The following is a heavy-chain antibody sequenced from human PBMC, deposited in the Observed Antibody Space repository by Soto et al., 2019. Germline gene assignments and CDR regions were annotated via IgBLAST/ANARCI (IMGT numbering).Heavy chain of an antibody. CDR3: ARDLPGSWDYFDY. J-gene: IGHJ4*02. CDR1: GGSISGGGSY. D-gene: IGHD3-10*01. CDR2: MYYSGSF. Sequence: SETLSLSCTVSGGSISGGGSYWSWIRQRPGKGLEWIGYMYYSGSFYYNPSLKGRVMISSDTSKNQFSLKVSSVTAADTAVYYWARDLPGSWDYFDYWGQGTRVTVAS. V-gene: IGHV4-31*03.